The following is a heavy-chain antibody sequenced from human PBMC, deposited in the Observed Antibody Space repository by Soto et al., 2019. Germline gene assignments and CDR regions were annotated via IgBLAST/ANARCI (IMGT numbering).Heavy chain of an antibody. CDR3: AKDPRTAIVNH. CDR1: GFTFSSYA. V-gene: IGHV3-23*01. Sequence: GSLILSCPPSGFTFSSYAMISVRPAPGKGLEGVSAICGSGGRTYYADSVKGRFTISRGTSENPMYLQMNSLRAEDTAVYYCAKDPRTAIVNHWGQGSLVPVSS. J-gene: IGHJ5*02. D-gene: IGHD5-18*01. CDR2: ICGSGGRT.